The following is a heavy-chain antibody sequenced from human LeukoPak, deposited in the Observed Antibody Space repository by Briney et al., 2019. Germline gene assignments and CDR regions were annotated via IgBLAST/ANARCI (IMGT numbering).Heavy chain of an antibody. CDR1: VYTFSSFY. Sequence: ASVKVSCKASVYTFSSFYMHWVRQAPAQGLEWMGIINPSSGSTSYAQKFQDRVTMTRDTSTSTVYMELSSLRSEDTAVYYCVREIALRAGLDAFDIWGQGTMVTVSS. J-gene: IGHJ3*02. V-gene: IGHV1-46*01. CDR2: INPSSGST. CDR3: VREIALRAGLDAFDI.